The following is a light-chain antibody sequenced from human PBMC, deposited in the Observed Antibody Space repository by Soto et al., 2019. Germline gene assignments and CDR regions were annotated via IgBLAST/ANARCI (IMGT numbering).Light chain of an antibody. CDR2: GNN. CDR3: QSYDSSLSGLKDV. Sequence: QAVVTQPPSVSGAPGQRVTISCTGSSSNIGADYDIHWYQQLPGTAPKLLIYGNNNRPSGVPDRFSGSKSGTSASLAITGLQAEDEADYYCQSYDSSLSGLKDVFGTGTKLTVL. CDR1: SSNIGADYD. J-gene: IGLJ1*01. V-gene: IGLV1-40*01.